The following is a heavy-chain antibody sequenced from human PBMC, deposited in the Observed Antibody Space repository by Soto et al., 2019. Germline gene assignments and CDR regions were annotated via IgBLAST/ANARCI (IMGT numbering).Heavy chain of an antibody. V-gene: IGHV4-59*12. D-gene: IGHD2-15*01. CDR1: GGSISNYY. CDR3: ARARELPTDY. Sequence: SETLSLTCTVSGGSISNYYWSWIRQPPGRGLEWIGHIFYSGSTNYNPALKSRVTISVDTSKSQFSLKLSSVTAADTAVYYCARARELPTDYWGQGTLVTVSS. CDR2: IFYSGST. J-gene: IGHJ4*02.